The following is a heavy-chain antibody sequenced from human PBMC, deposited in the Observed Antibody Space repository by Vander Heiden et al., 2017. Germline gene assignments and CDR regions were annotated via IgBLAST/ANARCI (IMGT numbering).Heavy chain of an antibody. CDR3: AREQLRTTVTTVNWFDP. CDR2: INAGNGNT. D-gene: IGHD4-17*01. Sequence: QVQLVQSGAEVKKPGASVKVSCKASGYPFTSYAMHWVRQAPGQRLEWMGWINAGNGNTKYSQKFQGRVTITRDTSASTAYMELSSLRSEDTAVYYCAREQLRTTVTTVNWFDPWGQGTLVTVSS. CDR1: GYPFTSYA. V-gene: IGHV1-3*01. J-gene: IGHJ5*02.